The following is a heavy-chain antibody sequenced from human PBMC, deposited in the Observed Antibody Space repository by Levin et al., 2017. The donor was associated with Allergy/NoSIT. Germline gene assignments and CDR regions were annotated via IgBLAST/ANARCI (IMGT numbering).Heavy chain of an antibody. V-gene: IGHV1-2*06. CDR1: GYTFTGYY. CDR3: AREFLGPHYDGSGDGY. Sequence: ASVKVSCKASGYTFTGYYMHWVRQAPGQGLEWMGRINPNSGGTNYAQKFQGRVTMTRDTSISTAYMELSRLRSDDTAVYYCAREFLGPHYDGSGDGYWGQGTLVTVSS. J-gene: IGHJ4*02. CDR2: INPNSGGT. D-gene: IGHD3-10*01.